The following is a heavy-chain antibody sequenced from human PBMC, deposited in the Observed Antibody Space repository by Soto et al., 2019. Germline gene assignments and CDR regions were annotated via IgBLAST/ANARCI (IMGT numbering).Heavy chain of an antibody. Sequence: QVQLVESGGGVVQPGRSLRLSCAASGFTFRSYGMHWVRQAPGKGLEWVAVISYDGSNTYYADSVKGRFTISRDNSKNTLYLRMNSLRAEDTAVYYCAKESVTGGYDYYYYGMDVWGQGTTVTVSS. CDR1: GFTFRSYG. D-gene: IGHD5-12*01. CDR3: AKESVTGGYDYYYYGMDV. CDR2: ISYDGSNT. V-gene: IGHV3-30*18. J-gene: IGHJ6*02.